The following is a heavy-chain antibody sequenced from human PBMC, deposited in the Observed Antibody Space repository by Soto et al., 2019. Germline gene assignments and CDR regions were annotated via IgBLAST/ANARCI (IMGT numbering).Heavy chain of an antibody. D-gene: IGHD3-16*02. CDR2: ISFDSSNK. J-gene: IGHJ4*02. Sequence: QVQLVESGGGVVQPGRSLRLSCAGSGFSFSSYTMHWVRQAPGKGLEWVALISFDSSNKYYAASVKGRFSISRDNSKNTVFLQMDSLRPDDTALYYCARDRLRLGELSLIGYFDYWGQGTLVTVFS. V-gene: IGHV3-30*01. CDR3: ARDRLRLGELSLIGYFDY. CDR1: GFSFSSYT.